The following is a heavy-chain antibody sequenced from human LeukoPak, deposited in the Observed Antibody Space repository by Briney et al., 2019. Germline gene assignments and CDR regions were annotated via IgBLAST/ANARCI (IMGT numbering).Heavy chain of an antibody. D-gene: IGHD3-3*01. J-gene: IGHJ5*02. Sequence: PSETLSLTCAVYGGSFSGYYWSWIRQPPGKGLEWIGEINHSGSTNYNPSLKSRVTISVDTSKNQFSLKLSSVTAADTAAYYCARAYYDFWSGYSSPFDPWGQGTLVTVSS. CDR1: GGSFSGYY. V-gene: IGHV4-34*01. CDR2: INHSGST. CDR3: ARAYYDFWSGYSSPFDP.